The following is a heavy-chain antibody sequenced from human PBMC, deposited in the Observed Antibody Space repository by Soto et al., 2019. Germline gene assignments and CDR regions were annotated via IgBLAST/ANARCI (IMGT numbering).Heavy chain of an antibody. D-gene: IGHD1-1*01. J-gene: IGHJ3*02. CDR2: ISYDGSNK. CDR3: AKARRFLDDAFDI. Sequence: QVQLVESGGGVVQPGRSLRLSCAAFGFTFSSYGMHWVRQAPGKGLEWVAVISYDGSNKYYADSVKGRFTICRDNSKNTLYLQMNSLRAEDTAVYYCAKARRFLDDAFDIWGQGTMVTVSS. V-gene: IGHV3-30*18. CDR1: GFTFSSYG.